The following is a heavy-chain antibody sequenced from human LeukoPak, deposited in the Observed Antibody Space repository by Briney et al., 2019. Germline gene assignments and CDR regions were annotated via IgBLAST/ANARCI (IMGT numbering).Heavy chain of an antibody. CDR3: ARDDGTNRYFDL. V-gene: IGHV4-39*07. CDR2: IYYTGNS. Sequence: SETLSLTCTVSGGSVDSRHYYWTWIRQSPGKGLEWIGSIYYTGNSYYNPSLKSRVTISLDTSKNQFSLKLSSVTAADTAVYYCARDDGTNRYFDLWGRGALVTVSS. J-gene: IGHJ2*01. CDR1: GGSVDSRHYY. D-gene: IGHD1-1*01.